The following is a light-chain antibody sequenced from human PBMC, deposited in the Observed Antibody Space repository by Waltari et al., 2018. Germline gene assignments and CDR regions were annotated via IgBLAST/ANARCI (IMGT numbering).Light chain of an antibody. CDR2: QDN. CDR3: YSASDNNLVI. V-gene: IGLV3-27*01. CDR1: ILPNTQ. Sequence: SYELTQPSSVSVSQAQTARITCPADILPNTQPRWLQQKPGQAPLLVIFQDNLRPSGIPERFSGSSSGTTVTLTISGAHVDDEADYHCYSASDNNLVIFGGGTKLTVL. J-gene: IGLJ2*01.